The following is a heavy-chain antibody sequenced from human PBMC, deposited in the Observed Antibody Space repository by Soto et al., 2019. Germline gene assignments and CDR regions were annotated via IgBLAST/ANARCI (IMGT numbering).Heavy chain of an antibody. D-gene: IGHD4-4*01. J-gene: IGHJ6*03. V-gene: IGHV1-46*03. CDR2: INPGVGST. CDR3: DREEMPTVNNYYYYMDV. Sequence: QVQLVQSGAEVRKPGASVKVSCKAAGYIFTSYYIHWVRLAPGQGLEWMGVINPGVGSTIYVEKFQGRVTMTRDTSTSTVYMEVSSLGSEDTAVYYCDREEMPTVNNYYYYMDVWGKGTTVTVSS. CDR1: GYIFTSYY.